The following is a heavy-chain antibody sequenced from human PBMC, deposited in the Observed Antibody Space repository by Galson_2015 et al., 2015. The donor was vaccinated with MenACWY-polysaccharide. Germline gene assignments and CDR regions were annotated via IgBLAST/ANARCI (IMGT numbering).Heavy chain of an antibody. CDR3: SRGSSRDYGDVTVFDY. J-gene: IGHJ4*02. CDR2: INANSGGT. D-gene: IGHD4-17*01. Sequence: SVKVSCKASGYTFTGNYIHWVRQAPGQGLEWMGRINANSGGTDYAEKFQGRVTMTRDTSISTAYMEVNSLTSDDTAVYYCSRGSSRDYGDVTVFDYWGQGTLVTVSS. CDR1: GYTFTGNY. V-gene: IGHV1-2*06.